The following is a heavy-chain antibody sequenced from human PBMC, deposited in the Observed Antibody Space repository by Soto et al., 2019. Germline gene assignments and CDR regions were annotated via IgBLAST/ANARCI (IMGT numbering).Heavy chain of an antibody. D-gene: IGHD6-19*01. Sequence: PGGSLRLSCAASGFTFSSYGMHWVRQAPGKGLEWVAVISYDGSNKYYADSVKGRFTISRDNSKNTLYLQMNSLRAEDTAVYYCAIYSSGWYPLDYWDQGTLVTVSS. V-gene: IGHV3-30*03. CDR1: GFTFSSYG. CDR3: AIYSSGWYPLDY. CDR2: ISYDGSNK. J-gene: IGHJ4*02.